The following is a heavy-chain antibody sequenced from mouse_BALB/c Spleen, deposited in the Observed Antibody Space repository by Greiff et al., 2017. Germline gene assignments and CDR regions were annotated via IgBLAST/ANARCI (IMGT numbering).Heavy chain of an antibody. D-gene: IGHD2-1*01. Sequence: QVQLQQSGAELAKPGASVKMSCKASGYTFTSYWMHWVKQRPGQGLEWIGYINPSTGYTEYNQKFKDKATLTADKSSSTAYMQLSSLTSEDSAVYYCALYGNYVAMDYWGQGTSVTVSS. CDR3: ALYGNYVAMDY. V-gene: IGHV1-7*01. CDR2: INPSTGYT. CDR1: GYTFTSYW. J-gene: IGHJ4*01.